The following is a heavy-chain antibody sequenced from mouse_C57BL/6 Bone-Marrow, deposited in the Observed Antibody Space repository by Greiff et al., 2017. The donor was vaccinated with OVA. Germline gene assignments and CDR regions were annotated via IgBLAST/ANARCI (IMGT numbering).Heavy chain of an antibody. CDR2: IGPENGDS. J-gene: IGHJ3*01. V-gene: IGHV14-4*01. CDR1: GFNIKDDY. Sequence: EVQLQQSGAELVRPGASVKLSCTAFGFNIKDDYMHWVKQRPEQGLEWIGWIGPENGDSESASKFQGKATIPADTSSNTAYLQLSSLTSEDTAVYYCTTSYYVYDGAYWGQGTLVTVSA. CDR3: TTSYYVYDGAY. D-gene: IGHD2-9*01.